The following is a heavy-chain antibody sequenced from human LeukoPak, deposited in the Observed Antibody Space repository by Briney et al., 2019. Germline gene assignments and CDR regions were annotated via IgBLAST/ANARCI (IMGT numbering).Heavy chain of an antibody. V-gene: IGHV3-30*02. CDR1: GFTFSSYG. Sequence: GGSLRLSCAASGFTFSSYGMHWVRQAPGKGLEWVAFIRYDGSNKYYADSVKGRFTISRDNSKNTLYLQMNSLRAEDTAVYYCARSFGPGLAAAGPSLYWGQGTLVTVSS. CDR2: IRYDGSNK. CDR3: ARSFGPGLAAAGPSLY. D-gene: IGHD6-13*01. J-gene: IGHJ4*02.